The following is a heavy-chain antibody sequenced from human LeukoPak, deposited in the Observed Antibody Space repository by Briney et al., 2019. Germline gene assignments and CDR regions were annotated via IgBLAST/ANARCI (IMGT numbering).Heavy chain of an antibody. Sequence: SETLSLTCTVSGGSISSYYWSWIRQPPGKGLEWVGYIYYSGSTNYNPSLKSRVTISVDTSKNQFSLKLSSVTAADTAVYYCARNGLIEVGALGYYYMDVWGKGTTVTVSS. CDR2: IYYSGST. D-gene: IGHD1-26*01. J-gene: IGHJ6*03. CDR3: ARNGLIEVGALGYYYMDV. CDR1: GGSISSYY. V-gene: IGHV4-59*01.